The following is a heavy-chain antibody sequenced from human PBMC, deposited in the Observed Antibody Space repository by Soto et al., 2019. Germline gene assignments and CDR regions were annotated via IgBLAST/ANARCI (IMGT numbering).Heavy chain of an antibody. CDR2: IYPGDSDT. CDR3: AASIFYYGMDV. CDR1: GCTFTNYW. Sequence: GESLKISCKGSGCTFTNYWIGWVRQMPGKGLEWMGIIYPGDSDTKYNPSFQGQVTISADKSITTTYLQWSSLKASDTAIYYCAASIFYYGMDVWGQGTTVTVSS. V-gene: IGHV5-51*01. J-gene: IGHJ6*02.